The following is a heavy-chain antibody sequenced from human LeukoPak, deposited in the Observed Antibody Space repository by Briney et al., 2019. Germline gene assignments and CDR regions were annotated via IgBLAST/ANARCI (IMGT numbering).Heavy chain of an antibody. J-gene: IGHJ3*02. Sequence: ASVKVSCKASGGTFSSYAISWVRQAPGQGLEWMGRIIPIFGIANYAQKFQGRVTITADKSTSTAYMELSSLRSEDTAVYYCARREDYDSSGYFDIWGQETMVTVSS. V-gene: IGHV1-69*04. CDR2: IIPIFGIA. D-gene: IGHD3-22*01. CDR3: ARREDYDSSGYFDI. CDR1: GGTFSSYA.